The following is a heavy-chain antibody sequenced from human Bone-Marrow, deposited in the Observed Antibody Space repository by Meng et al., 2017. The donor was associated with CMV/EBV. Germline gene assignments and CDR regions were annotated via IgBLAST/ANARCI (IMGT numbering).Heavy chain of an antibody. V-gene: IGHV4-39*07. CDR3: ARSTYPSGWYVYFES. D-gene: IGHD6-19*01. CDR1: GDSIRRSSFY. CDR2: IYYSGNT. Sequence: SETLSLTCAVSGDSIRRSSFYWGWIRQPPGKGLEWIGSIYYSGNTYRNPSLKSRVTISVDTSMNQFSLNLASVTAADTAVYFCARSTYPSGWYVYFESWGPGLLVHGAS. J-gene: IGHJ4*02.